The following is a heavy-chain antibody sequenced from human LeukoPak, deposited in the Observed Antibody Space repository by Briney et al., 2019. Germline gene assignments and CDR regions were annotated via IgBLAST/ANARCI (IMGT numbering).Heavy chain of an antibody. CDR3: AKDLDSSGSYTSDP. V-gene: IGHV3-23*01. CDR2: ISADGRNT. Sequence: GRSLRLSCAASGFTFSNFAMNWVRQVPGKGLEWVSLISADGRNTHYADSVQGRFTISRDDSQNTLYLQMNSLRAEDTAVYHCAKDLDSSGSYTSDPRGQGTLVTVSS. J-gene: IGHJ5*02. CDR1: GFTFSNFA. D-gene: IGHD3-22*01.